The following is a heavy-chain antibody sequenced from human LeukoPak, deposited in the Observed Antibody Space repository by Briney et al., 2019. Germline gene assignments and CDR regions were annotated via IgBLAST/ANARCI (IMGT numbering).Heavy chain of an antibody. Sequence: GGSLRLSCATSGFAFSTQGMHWVRQAPGKGLEWVAAIWHDGNNKYYVDSVKGRFTISRDNSKNTVYLQMNSLRVEDTAVYYCAKDLPYGSGSYYDYWGQGTLVTVSS. CDR3: AKDLPYGSGSYYDY. V-gene: IGHV3-33*06. D-gene: IGHD3-10*01. CDR2: IWHDGNNK. J-gene: IGHJ4*02. CDR1: GFAFSTQG.